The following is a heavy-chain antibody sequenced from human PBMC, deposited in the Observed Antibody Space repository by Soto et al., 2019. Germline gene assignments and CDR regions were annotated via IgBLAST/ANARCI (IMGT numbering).Heavy chain of an antibody. Sequence: TLALTWGVSGGSISSGGYSWGWLRQPPGKGLECIGYISHSGSTYYNPTLKSRVTISLDRSKNQFSLRLSSVTDADTAVYYCARAGWYYDRSGYPREYYFDYWG. J-gene: IGHJ4*01. V-gene: IGHV4-30-2*01. CDR3: ARAGWYYDRSGYPREYYFDY. CDR1: GGSISSGGYS. D-gene: IGHD3-22*01. CDR2: ISHSGST.